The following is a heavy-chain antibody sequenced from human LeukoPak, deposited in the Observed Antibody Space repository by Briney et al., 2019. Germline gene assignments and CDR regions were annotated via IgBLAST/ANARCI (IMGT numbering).Heavy chain of an antibody. CDR3: ARGLYDILTGYNAPFDY. D-gene: IGHD3-9*01. CDR2: INHSGST. J-gene: IGHJ4*02. CDR1: GGSFSGYY. V-gene: IGHV4-34*01. Sequence: SETLSLTCAVYGGSFSGYYWSWIRQPPGKGLEWIGKINHSGSTNYNPSLKSRVTISVDTSKNQFSLKLSSVTAADTAVYYCARGLYDILTGYNAPFDYWGQGTLVTVSS.